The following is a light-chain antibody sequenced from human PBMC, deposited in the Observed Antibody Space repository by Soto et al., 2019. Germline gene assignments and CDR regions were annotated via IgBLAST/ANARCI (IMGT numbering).Light chain of an antibody. V-gene: IGLV2-14*03. CDR1: SSDIGHYDY. CDR3: CSLTTSHTYV. J-gene: IGLJ1*01. Sequence: QSALTQPASVSGSPGQSITISCTGTSSDIGHYDYVSWYQQHPGKAPKLMIYHVTYRPSGVSNRYSGSKSDNSASLTLSGLQADDEADYYCCSLTTSHTYVFGSGTKLTVL. CDR2: HVT.